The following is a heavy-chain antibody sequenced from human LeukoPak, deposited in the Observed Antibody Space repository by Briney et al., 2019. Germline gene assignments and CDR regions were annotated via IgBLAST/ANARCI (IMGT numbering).Heavy chain of an antibody. CDR1: GDSINSYS. CDR2: IYSRGTT. J-gene: IGHJ3*01. D-gene: IGHD2-21*02. V-gene: IGHV4-59*01. CDR3: ARVTRTHDAFDV. Sequence: SETLSLTCTVSGDSINSYSRTWIRQPPGKRLEWLGYIYSRGTTAYNPSLGSRLTMSTDTSKNQFSLTLRSVTTADTAVYFCARVTRTHDAFDVWGQPIMVTVSS.